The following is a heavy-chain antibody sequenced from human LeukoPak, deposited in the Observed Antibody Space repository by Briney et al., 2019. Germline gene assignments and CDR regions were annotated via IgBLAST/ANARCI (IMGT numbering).Heavy chain of an antibody. Sequence: KGSGPTLVKTTQTLTLTCTFSGFSLSTSGMGVGWIRQPPGKALKWLALIYWDDDKRYSPSLNSRLTITKDTSKNQVVLTMTNMDPVDTATYYCAHRRGRYGPYYFDYWGQGTLVTVSS. CDR1: GFSLSTSGMG. D-gene: IGHD5-18*01. CDR3: AHRRGRYGPYYFDY. V-gene: IGHV2-5*02. J-gene: IGHJ4*02. CDR2: IYWDDDK.